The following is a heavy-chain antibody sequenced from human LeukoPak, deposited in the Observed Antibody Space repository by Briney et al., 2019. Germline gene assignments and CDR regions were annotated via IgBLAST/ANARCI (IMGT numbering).Heavy chain of an antibody. CDR1: GFSIPNYA. D-gene: IGHD1-7*01. CDR3: ATPRGGNYHEGFDI. CDR2: ITGIDGST. J-gene: IGHJ3*02. V-gene: IGHV3-23*01. Sequence: GGSLRLSCAASGFSIPNYAMNWVRQAPGTGLEWVSSITGIDGSTYYADSVKGRSTISRDNSKNPLNLQMNGLRAEDTALYHCATPRGGNYHEGFDIWGQGTMVTVSS.